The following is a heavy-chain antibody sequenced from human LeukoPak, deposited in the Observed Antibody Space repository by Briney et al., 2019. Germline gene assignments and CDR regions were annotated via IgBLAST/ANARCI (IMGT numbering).Heavy chain of an antibody. V-gene: IGHV5-51*01. CDR3: ARQLELVGLYAFDN. D-gene: IGHD1-7*01. CDR2: IYPGDSDT. J-gene: IGHJ3*02. Sequence: GESLKISCKGSGYSFTNYWIGWVRPMPGKGLEGMGIIYPGDSDTSYSPSFQGQVTISADKSISTAYLQWSSLKASDTAMYYCARQLELVGLYAFDNWGQGTMVTVSS. CDR1: GYSFTNYW.